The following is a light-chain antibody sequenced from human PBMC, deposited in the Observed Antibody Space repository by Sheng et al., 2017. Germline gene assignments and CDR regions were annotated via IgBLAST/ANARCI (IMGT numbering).Light chain of an antibody. CDR1: QSVDSTY. CDR3: QQYGSSPRT. J-gene: IGKJ4*01. Sequence: EIVLTQSPGILSLSPGERATLSCRASQSVDSTYLAWYQQKPGQAPRLLIYGASTRATGIPDRFSGSGSGTDFTLTLSRLEPEDFAVYYCQQYGSSPRTFGGGTRVEI. V-gene: IGKV3-20*01. CDR2: GAS.